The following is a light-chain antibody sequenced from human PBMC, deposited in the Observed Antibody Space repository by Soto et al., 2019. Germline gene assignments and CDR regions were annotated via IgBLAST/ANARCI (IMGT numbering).Light chain of an antibody. CDR1: QSVLFTSNNKND. V-gene: IGKV4-1*01. CDR3: QQYYTLPLT. J-gene: IGKJ4*01. Sequence: DIVMTQSPDSLAVSLGERATINCESSQSVLFTSNNKNDLAWYQQKPGQPPKLLLSWASAWESGVPERFSGSGSGTLFTLSISSLQAEDVSVYYCQQYYTLPLTFGGGTKVEIK. CDR2: WAS.